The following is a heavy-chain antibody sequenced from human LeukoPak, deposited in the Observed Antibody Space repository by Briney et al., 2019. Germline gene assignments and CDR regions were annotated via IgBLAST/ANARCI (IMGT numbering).Heavy chain of an antibody. D-gene: IGHD2-15*01. J-gene: IGHJ6*03. Sequence: GASVKVSCKASGYIFTGYYMHWVRQAPGQGLEWMGWISSHRGGTNYAQKFQGRVTMTLDTSISTVYMELSRLRSDDTAVYYCARGRYCSGGSCYWQPYYYYYYMDVWGKGTTVTISS. CDR3: ARGRYCSGGSCYWQPYYYYYYMDV. CDR2: ISSHRGGT. V-gene: IGHV1-2*02. CDR1: GYIFTGYY.